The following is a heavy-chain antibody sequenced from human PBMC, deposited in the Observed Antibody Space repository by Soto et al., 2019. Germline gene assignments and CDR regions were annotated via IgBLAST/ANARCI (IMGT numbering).Heavy chain of an antibody. CDR1: GGSIIDGQTY. V-gene: IGHV4-31*03. Sequence: QVQLQESGPGLVKPSQTLSLTCTVSGGSIIDGQTYLNWIRQHPERGLECLGYINYRWTTNYSPALTSRILISIDTSKHQFSLRLTSVTAADTDVYYCARDAPGVAPYWGQGTLVTVSS. CDR3: ARDAPGVAPY. CDR2: INYRWTT. J-gene: IGHJ4*02. D-gene: IGHD2-15*01.